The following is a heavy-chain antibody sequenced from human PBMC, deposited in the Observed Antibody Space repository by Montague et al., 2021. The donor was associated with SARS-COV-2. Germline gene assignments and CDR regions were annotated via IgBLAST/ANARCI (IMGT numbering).Heavy chain of an antibody. CDR2: TRLWVGT. V-gene: IGHV4-4*02. J-gene: IGHJ4*02. CDR3: ASHFVWQQLST. Sequence: SETLSLTCADDVDSVNMELWRSSVHHPPGLELAWFVETRLWVGTNYNPSLRSRVSIFLDNSKNQFSLILTSVTAADTAMYYCASHFVWQQLSTWGQGTLV. D-gene: IGHD6-13*01. CDR1: VDSVNMELW.